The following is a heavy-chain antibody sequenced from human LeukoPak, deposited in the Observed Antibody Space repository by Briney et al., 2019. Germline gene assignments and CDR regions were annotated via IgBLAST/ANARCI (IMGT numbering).Heavy chain of an antibody. Sequence: SGGSLRLSCAASGFTFSSYSMNWVRQAPGKGLEWVSSISSSRSYIYYADSVKGRFTISRDNSKNSLYLQMNSLRAEDTAVYYCARDRGDAFDIWGQGTMVTVSS. CDR2: ISSSRSYI. CDR3: ARDRGDAFDI. CDR1: GFTFSSYS. V-gene: IGHV3-21*01. J-gene: IGHJ3*02.